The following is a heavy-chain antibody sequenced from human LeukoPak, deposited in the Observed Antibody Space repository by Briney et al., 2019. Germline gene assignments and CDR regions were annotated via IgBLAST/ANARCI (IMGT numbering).Heavy chain of an antibody. Sequence: PSETLSLTCTVSGGSISSSSYYWGWIRQPPGKGLEWIGSVYYSGSTYYNPSLKSRVTISVDTSKNQFSLKLSSVTAADTAVYYCARHGDGYNLLDYWGQGTLVTVSS. D-gene: IGHD5-24*01. V-gene: IGHV4-39*01. J-gene: IGHJ4*02. CDR3: ARHGDGYNLLDY. CDR2: VYYSGST. CDR1: GGSISSSSYY.